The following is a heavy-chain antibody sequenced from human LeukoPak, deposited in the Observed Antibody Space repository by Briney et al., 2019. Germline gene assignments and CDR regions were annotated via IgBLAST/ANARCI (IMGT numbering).Heavy chain of an antibody. D-gene: IGHD2-2*01. CDR2: IWFNGYDK. CDR3: AKDSRSPNTYAPS. V-gene: IGHV3-33*03. CDR1: GFIFSDYG. J-gene: IGHJ4*02. Sequence: GGSLRLSCAASGFIFSDYGMHWVRQPPGRGLEWVAVIWFNGYDKYYADFVKGRFSVSRDNSKNTVYLQIDSLRVEDTGVYYCAKDSRSPNTYAPSWGRGTLVTVSS.